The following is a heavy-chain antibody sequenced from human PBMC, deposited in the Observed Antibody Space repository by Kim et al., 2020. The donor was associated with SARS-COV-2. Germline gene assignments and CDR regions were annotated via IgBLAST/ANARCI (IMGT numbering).Heavy chain of an antibody. CDR2: ISGSGGTT. Sequence: GGSLRLSCAASGFTFSRCAMSWVRQAPGNGLEWVSVISGSGGTTYYADSVKGRFTISRDNSKNTLYLEMNSLRDEDTAVYYCAKLPLIGVAGSLHYWGQGTLVIVSS. J-gene: IGHJ4*02. CDR1: GFTFSRCA. CDR3: AKLPLIGVAGSLHY. V-gene: IGHV3-23*01. D-gene: IGHD6-19*01.